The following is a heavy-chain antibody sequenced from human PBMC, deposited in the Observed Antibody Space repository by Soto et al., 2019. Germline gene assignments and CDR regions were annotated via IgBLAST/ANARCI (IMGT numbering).Heavy chain of an antibody. CDR2: ISGNGGDYT. D-gene: IGHD2-2*01. CDR1: GFTFSTYA. J-gene: IGHJ4*02. V-gene: IGHV3-23*01. CDR3: VPLCRYCSTTTPS. Sequence: EVQLLESGGGLVQPGGSLRLSCTASGFTFSTYAMSWVRQAPRKGLEWVSAISGNGGDYTYYADSVKGRFTISRDNSKNTLYLQMNSLRAEDTAVYYCVPLCRYCSTTTPSWGQGTLVTVSS.